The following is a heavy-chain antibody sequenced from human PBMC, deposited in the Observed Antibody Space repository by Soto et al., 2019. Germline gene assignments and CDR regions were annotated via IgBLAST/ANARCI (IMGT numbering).Heavy chain of an antibody. J-gene: IGHJ4*02. CDR1: GFTFGDYA. D-gene: IGHD4-17*01. CDR2: IRSKAYGGTT. CDR3: TRDAYGDYNAQTFDY. V-gene: IGHV3-49*03. Sequence: GGSLRLSCTASGFTFGDYAMSWFRQAPGKGLEWVGFIRSKAYGGTTEYAASLKGRFTISRDDSKSIAYLQMNSLKTEDTAVYYCTRDAYGDYNAQTFDYWGQGTLVTVSS.